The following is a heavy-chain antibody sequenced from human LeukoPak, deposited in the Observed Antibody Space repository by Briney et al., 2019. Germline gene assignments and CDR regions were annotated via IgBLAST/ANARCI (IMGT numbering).Heavy chain of an antibody. CDR3: ARSNSMVRGVIIKGYYGMDV. J-gene: IGHJ6*02. CDR2: IYYSGST. CDR1: GGSISSYY. Sequence: NPSETLSLTCTVSGGSISSYYWSWVRQPPGKGLEWIGYIYYSGSTNYNPSLKSRVTISVDTSKNQSFLKLSSVTAADTAVYYCARSNSMVRGVIIKGYYGMDVWGQGTTVTVSS. V-gene: IGHV4-59*08. D-gene: IGHD3-10*01.